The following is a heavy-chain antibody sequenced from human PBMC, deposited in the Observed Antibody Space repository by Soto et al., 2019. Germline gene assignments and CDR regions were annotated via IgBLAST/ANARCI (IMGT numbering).Heavy chain of an antibody. CDR1: GFTFSGSA. Sequence: GGSLRLSCAASGFTFSGSAMHWVRQASGKGLEWVGRIRSKANSYATAYAASVKGRFTISRDDSKNTAYLQMNSLKTEDTAVYYCATVHIVATAYYFDYWGQGTLVTVSS. CDR2: IRSKANSYAT. J-gene: IGHJ4*02. CDR3: ATVHIVATAYYFDY. V-gene: IGHV3-73*01. D-gene: IGHD5-12*01.